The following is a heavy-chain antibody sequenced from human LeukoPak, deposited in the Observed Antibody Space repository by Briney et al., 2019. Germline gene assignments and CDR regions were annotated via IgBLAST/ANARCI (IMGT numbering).Heavy chain of an antibody. CDR3: VTPRGFSYGYFDY. Sequence: SETLSLTCTVSGGSISSSSAYWGWIRQPRGKGLEWIGSIYYSKNTYYNPSLKSRVTISADTSKNQFSLTLGSVSATDTAVYYCVTPRGFSYGYFDYWGQGSLVTVSS. CDR1: GGSISSSSAY. CDR2: IYYSKNT. J-gene: IGHJ4*02. V-gene: IGHV4-39*01. D-gene: IGHD5-18*01.